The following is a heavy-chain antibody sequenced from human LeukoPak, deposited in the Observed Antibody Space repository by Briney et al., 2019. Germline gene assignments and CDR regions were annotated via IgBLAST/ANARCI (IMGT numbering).Heavy chain of an antibody. CDR2: IRPDGHNK. CDR1: GFIFIGYG. J-gene: IGHJ6*04. CDR3: AKEGAASWDVDV. V-gene: IGHV3-30*02. D-gene: IGHD3-3*02. Sequence: GGSLRLSCAASGFIFIGYGMHWVRQAPGKGPEWVAFIRPDGHNKYYADSVKGRFMISRDNSKNTVDLQMNSLRGDDTAMYYCAKEGAASWDVDVWGKGTTVTLSS.